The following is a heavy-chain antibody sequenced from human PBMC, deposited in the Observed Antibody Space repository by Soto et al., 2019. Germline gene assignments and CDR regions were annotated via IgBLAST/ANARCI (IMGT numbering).Heavy chain of an antibody. CDR3: XXXXXXXXXXDV. V-gene: IGHV3-74*01. CDR2: IKGXGSTT. CDR1: GFIFSNYW. Sequence: DVQLVESGGGLVQPGGSLRLSCAASGFIFSNYWMHWVRQAPGKGLVWVARIKGXGSTTNYADSVKGRFTISRDNAQXXXXXXXXXXXXXXXXXXXXXXXXXXXXXXDVWGQGTMVTVSS. J-gene: IGHJ3*01.